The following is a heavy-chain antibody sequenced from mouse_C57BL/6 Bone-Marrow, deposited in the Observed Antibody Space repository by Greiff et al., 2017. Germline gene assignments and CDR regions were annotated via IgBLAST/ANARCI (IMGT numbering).Heavy chain of an antibody. CDR1: GYSITSGYY. V-gene: IGHV3-6*01. CDR2: ISYDGSN. J-gene: IGHJ1*03. D-gene: IGHD2-4*01. Sequence: ESGPGLVKPSQSLSLTCSVTGYSITSGYYWNWIRQFPGNKLEWMGYISYDGSNNYNPSLKNRISITRDTSKKQFFLKLNSVTTEDTATYYCARDGDYNWYFDVWGTGTTVTVSS. CDR3: ARDGDYNWYFDV.